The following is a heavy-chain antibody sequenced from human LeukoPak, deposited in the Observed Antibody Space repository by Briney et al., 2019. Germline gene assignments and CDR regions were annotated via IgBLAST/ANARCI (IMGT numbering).Heavy chain of an antibody. J-gene: IGHJ4*02. Sequence: PGGSLRLSCAASGFTFSSYAMSWVRQAPGKGLEWVSGISDAGAFTYYADSVKGRFTISRSQSTNTLYLQMDSLRAEDTSLYYCARGGTTWHGFDSWGQGTLVTVSS. CDR3: ARGGTTWHGFDS. D-gene: IGHD1-14*01. V-gene: IGHV3-23*01. CDR2: ISDAGAFT. CDR1: GFTFSSYA.